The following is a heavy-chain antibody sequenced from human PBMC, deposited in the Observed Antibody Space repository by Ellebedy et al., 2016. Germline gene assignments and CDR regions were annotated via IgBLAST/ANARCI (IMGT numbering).Heavy chain of an antibody. D-gene: IGHD2-2*01. Sequence: GESLKISCAASGFTFSSYGMHWVRQAPGKGLEWVAVISYDGSNKYYADSVKGRFTISRDNSKNTLYLQMNSLRAEDTAVYYCASGDVVVPAAMPAPGGFDYWGQGTLVTVSS. CDR2: ISYDGSNK. CDR3: ASGDVVVPAAMPAPGGFDY. CDR1: GFTFSSYG. J-gene: IGHJ4*02. V-gene: IGHV3-30*03.